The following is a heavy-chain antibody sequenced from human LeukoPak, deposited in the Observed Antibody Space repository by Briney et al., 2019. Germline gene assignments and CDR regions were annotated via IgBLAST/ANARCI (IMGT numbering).Heavy chain of an antibody. D-gene: IGHD2-2*01. Sequence: SETLSLTCAAYGGSFSGYYWSWIRQPPGKGLEWIGEINHSGSTNYNPSLKSRVTISVDTSKDQFSLTLRSVTAADTAVYYSARLGVPAVPIDSWGQGALVTVSS. CDR3: ARLGVPAVPIDS. J-gene: IGHJ4*02. CDR1: GGSFSGYY. V-gene: IGHV4-34*01. CDR2: INHSGST.